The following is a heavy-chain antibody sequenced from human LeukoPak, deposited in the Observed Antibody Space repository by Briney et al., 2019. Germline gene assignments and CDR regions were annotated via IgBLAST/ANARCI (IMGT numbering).Heavy chain of an antibody. J-gene: IGHJ2*01. Sequence: PGGSLRLSCVASGFTFSSYWMHWVRQPPGKGLVWVSRINADGSTTYAESVTGRFTISRDNAKNTLYLQMNSLRDEDTAVYYCARGGLRWSTDYCYFDLWGRGTLVTVSS. D-gene: IGHD4-23*01. CDR2: INADGST. V-gene: IGHV3-74*01. CDR3: ARGGLRWSTDYCYFDL. CDR1: GFTFSSYW.